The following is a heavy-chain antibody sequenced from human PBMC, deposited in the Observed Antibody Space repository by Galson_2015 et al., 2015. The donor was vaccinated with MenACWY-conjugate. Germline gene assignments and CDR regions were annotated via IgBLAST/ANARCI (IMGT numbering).Heavy chain of an antibody. CDR3: ARTGRMAVALSYFDS. V-gene: IGHV4-59*08. Sequence: ETLSLTCTVCGGSISGYYWGWIRQPPGQGLEWIGYISYSGSTNYHPSLKSRITISVDTSRNQFSLRLTSMTAADTAVFYCARTGRMAVALSYFDSWGQGTLVTVSA. CDR2: ISYSGST. J-gene: IGHJ4*02. D-gene: IGHD6-19*01. CDR1: GGSISGYY.